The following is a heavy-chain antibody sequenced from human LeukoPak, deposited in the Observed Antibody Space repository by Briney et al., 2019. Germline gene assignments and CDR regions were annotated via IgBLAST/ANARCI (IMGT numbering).Heavy chain of an antibody. CDR2: ISSSSSYI. J-gene: IGHJ4*02. Sequence: AGGSLRLSCAASGFTFSYYAMSWVRQAPGKGLEWVSCISSSSSYIYYANSVKGRFTISRDNAKNSLYLQMNSLRAEDTAVYYCVRDYENLTGSKTRFHYWGQGTLVTVSS. CDR3: VRDYENLTGSKTRFHY. CDR1: GFTFSYYA. D-gene: IGHD3-9*01. V-gene: IGHV3-21*01.